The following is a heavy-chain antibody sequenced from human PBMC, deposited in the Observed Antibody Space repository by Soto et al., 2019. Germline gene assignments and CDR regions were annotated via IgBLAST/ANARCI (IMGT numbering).Heavy chain of an antibody. CDR3: AKSTGGTANGMDV. CDR2: ISWNSGTI. J-gene: IGHJ6*02. Sequence: EVQLVESGGGLVQPGRSLRLSCGASGFTFDEYGMYWVGQAPGKSLEWVSGISWNSGTIGYADSVKGRFTISRDNAKNSLYLQMSSLRAEDTVLYYCAKSTGGTANGMDVWGQGTTVTVSS. D-gene: IGHD2-8*02. V-gene: IGHV3-9*01. CDR1: GFTFDEYG.